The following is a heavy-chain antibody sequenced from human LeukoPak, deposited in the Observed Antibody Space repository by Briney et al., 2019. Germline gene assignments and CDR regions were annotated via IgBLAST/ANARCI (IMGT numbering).Heavy chain of an antibody. V-gene: IGHV4-34*01. D-gene: IGHD2-2*01. CDR1: SGSFSGYY. Sequence: PSETLSLTCAVYSGSFSGYYWSWIRQPPGKGLEWIGEINHSGSTNYNPSLKSRVTISVDTSKNQFSLKLSSVTAADTAVYYCARVGYCSSTSCDWGTIFDYWGQGTLVTVSS. J-gene: IGHJ4*02. CDR2: INHSGST. CDR3: ARVGYCSSTSCDWGTIFDY.